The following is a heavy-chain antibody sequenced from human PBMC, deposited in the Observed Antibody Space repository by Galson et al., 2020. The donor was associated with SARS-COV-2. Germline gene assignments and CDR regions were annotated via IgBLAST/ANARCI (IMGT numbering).Heavy chain of an antibody. D-gene: IGHD4-17*01. Sequence: GGSLRLSCAASGFTFDDYAMHWVRQAPGKGLEWVSGISWNSGSIGYADSVKGRFTISRDNAKNSLYLQMNSPRAEDTAVYYCARDAYGGSFYYYYYMDVWGKGTTVTVSS. V-gene: IGHV3-9*01. CDR2: ISWNSGSI. J-gene: IGHJ6*03. CDR3: ARDAYGGSFYYYYYMDV. CDR1: GFTFDDYA.